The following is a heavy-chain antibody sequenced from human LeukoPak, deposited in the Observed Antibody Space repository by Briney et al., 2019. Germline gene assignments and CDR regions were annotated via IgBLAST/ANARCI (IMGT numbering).Heavy chain of an antibody. CDR2: IYSSGST. Sequence: SETLSLTCTVSGGSISNYYWSWIRQPARKGLEWIGRIYSSGSTSYNPSLKSRVTMSVDTSKNQFSLKLTSVTAADTAVYYCARLGDILTGLPADWGQGTLVAVSS. CDR1: GGSISNYY. CDR3: ARLGDILTGLPAD. J-gene: IGHJ4*02. D-gene: IGHD3-9*01. V-gene: IGHV4-4*07.